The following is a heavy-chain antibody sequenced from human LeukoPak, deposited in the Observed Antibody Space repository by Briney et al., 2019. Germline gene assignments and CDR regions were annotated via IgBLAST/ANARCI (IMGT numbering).Heavy chain of an antibody. V-gene: IGHV4-30-4*01. CDR2: IYYSGST. Sequence: SETRSLTCTVSGGSISSGDYYWSWIRQPPGKGLEWIGYIYYSGSTYYNPSLKSRVTISVDTSKNQFSLKLSSVTAADTAVYYCARDQGRVTMVRGVNAEVWGQGTLVTVSS. J-gene: IGHJ4*02. CDR3: ARDQGRVTMVRGVNAEV. CDR1: GGSISSGDYY. D-gene: IGHD3-10*01.